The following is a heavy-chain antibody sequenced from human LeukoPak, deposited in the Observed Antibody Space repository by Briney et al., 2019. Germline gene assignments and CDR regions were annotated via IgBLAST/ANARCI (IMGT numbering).Heavy chain of an antibody. CDR3: VRDLAATSF. CDR1: GFTFSNYW. V-gene: IGHV3-74*01. J-gene: IGHJ3*01. Sequence: GGSLRLSCAASGFTFSNYWMHWVRHAPGKGLVWVSRINSDGSSTTYADSVRGRFTISRDNAKNTLWLQMNSLRAEDTAVYYCVRDLAATSFWGQGTMVTVSS. CDR2: INSDGSST. D-gene: IGHD5-12*01.